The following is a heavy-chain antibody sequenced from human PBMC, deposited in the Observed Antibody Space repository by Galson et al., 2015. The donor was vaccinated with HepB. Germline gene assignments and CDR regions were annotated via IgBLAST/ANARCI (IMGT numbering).Heavy chain of an antibody. D-gene: IGHD1-1*01. V-gene: IGHV4-34*01. CDR3: ARGLRYRNSAMFYFDS. Sequence: ETLSLTCAVYGGTFDNFYWNWIRQRPETGLGWIGEIYHTGSASYNPSLAGRATLSVDTSKNQFSLILHSVAAADPAIYYCARGLRYRNSAMFYFDSWGQGTPVTVSS. CDR2: IYHTGSA. CDR1: GGTFDNFY. J-gene: IGHJ4*02.